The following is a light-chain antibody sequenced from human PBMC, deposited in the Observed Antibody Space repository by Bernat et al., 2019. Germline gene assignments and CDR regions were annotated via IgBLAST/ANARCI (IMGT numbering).Light chain of an antibody. Sequence: QSVLTQPPSVSGAPGQRVTISCTGNSSNIGSYYDVHWYQLLPGTAPKALIYGNSDRPSGVPDRFSGSKSGTSASLAITGLQPEDEADYYCQSYDSRLSAWVFGGGTKLTVL. CDR1: SSNIGSYYD. CDR3: QSYDSRLSAWV. J-gene: IGLJ3*02. V-gene: IGLV1-40*01. CDR2: GNS.